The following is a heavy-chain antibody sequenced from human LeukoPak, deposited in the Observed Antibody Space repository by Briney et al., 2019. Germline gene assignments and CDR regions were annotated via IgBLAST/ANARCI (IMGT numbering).Heavy chain of an antibody. Sequence: GSLRLSCAASGFTFSDYAMHWVRLAPGKGLEWVAVISKDGSDKYYPGSVRGRFTISRDNSKDTIYLQMDSLRAEDTAIYYCARDYWWNYDYWGQGTLVTVSS. CDR2: ISKDGSDK. D-gene: IGHD1-7*01. CDR3: ARDYWWNYDY. V-gene: IGHV3-30-3*01. CDR1: GFTFSDYA. J-gene: IGHJ4*02.